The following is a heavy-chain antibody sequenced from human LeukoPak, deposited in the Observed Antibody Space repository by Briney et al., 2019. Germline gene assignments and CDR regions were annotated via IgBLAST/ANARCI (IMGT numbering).Heavy chain of an antibody. Sequence: ASVKVSCKASGYTFTSYYMHWVRQAPGQGLEWMGIINPSGGSTSYAQKFQGRVTTTRDTSTSTVYMELSSLRSEDTAVYYCARGPLYYYDSSAPFDYWGQGTLVTVSS. CDR3: ARGPLYYYDSSAPFDY. CDR1: GYTFTSYY. CDR2: INPSGGST. J-gene: IGHJ4*02. D-gene: IGHD3-22*01. V-gene: IGHV1-46*01.